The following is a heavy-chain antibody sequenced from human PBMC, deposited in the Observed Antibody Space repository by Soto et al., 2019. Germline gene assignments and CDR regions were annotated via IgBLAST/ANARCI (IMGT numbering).Heavy chain of an antibody. Sequence: SETLSLTCPVAGGFISIVGSYWGWILQHPWKGLEWIGYIFYSGSTYYNPSLKRPVPISVDTSKNQCSLKLSSVTAAATAVDYCARVEDYADYYFDSWGQGTLVTVSS. CDR2: IFYSGST. V-gene: IGHV4-31*01. CDR1: GGFISIVGSY. CDR3: ARVEDYADYYFDS. J-gene: IGHJ4*02. D-gene: IGHD4-17*01.